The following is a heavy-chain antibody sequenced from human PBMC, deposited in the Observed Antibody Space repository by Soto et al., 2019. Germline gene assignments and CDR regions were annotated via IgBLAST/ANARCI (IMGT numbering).Heavy chain of an antibody. CDR1: VGSISTYY. J-gene: IGHJ5*02. Sequence: SETLSLTCTVSVGSISTYYWSWIRQPPGKRLEWIGYVHYSGTTIXXPSLKSRVXISLDTSKNQFXLKLSXFTSADTAVYYCARDRWFDPWCQGTLVTDSS. CDR2: VHYSGTT. CDR3: ARDRWFDP. V-gene: IGHV4-59*01.